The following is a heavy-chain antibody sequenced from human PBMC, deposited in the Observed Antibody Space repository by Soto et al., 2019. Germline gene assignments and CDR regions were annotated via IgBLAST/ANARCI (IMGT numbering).Heavy chain of an antibody. CDR3: ATLDIYATPPPHDV. CDR1: GYIFVNYG. J-gene: IGHJ6*02. CDR2: ISPYSGNT. D-gene: IGHD2-2*03. Sequence: QVQLVQSGDEVRKPGSSVKVSCKASGYIFVNYGIAWVRQAPGQGLEWMGWISPYSGNTHYASKVQGRLTMTTDTSTSTAYVDLGCLTPAETAVYYWATLDIYATPPPHDVWGQGTT. V-gene: IGHV1-18*01.